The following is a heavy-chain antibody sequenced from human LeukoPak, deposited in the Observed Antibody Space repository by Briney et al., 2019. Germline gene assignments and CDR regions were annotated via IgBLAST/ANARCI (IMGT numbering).Heavy chain of an antibody. CDR1: GFTLITYN. CDR2: ISSSSLYI. J-gene: IGHJ4*02. D-gene: IGHD3-22*01. V-gene: IGHV3-21*01. Sequence: GGSLRLSCAASGFTLITYNMNWVRQAPGKGLEWVSSISSSSLYINYADSVKGRFTISRDNSKNSVYLQMNSLRADDTAVYYCAKDPRTYYYDSSGSYWGQGTLVTVSS. CDR3: AKDPRTYYYDSSGSY.